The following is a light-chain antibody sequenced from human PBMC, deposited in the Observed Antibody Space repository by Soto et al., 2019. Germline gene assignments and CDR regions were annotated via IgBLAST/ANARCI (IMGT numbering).Light chain of an antibody. CDR3: QSYDISLSAWV. Sequence: QSVLTQPPSVSGAPGQRVTISCTGSTSNIGAGYDVHWYQHLPGTAPKLLIYLNNNRPSGVPDRFSGSKSGTSASLAITGLQADDEADYYCQSYDISLSAWVFGGWTKLTVL. J-gene: IGLJ3*02. CDR2: LNN. V-gene: IGLV1-40*01. CDR1: TSNIGAGYD.